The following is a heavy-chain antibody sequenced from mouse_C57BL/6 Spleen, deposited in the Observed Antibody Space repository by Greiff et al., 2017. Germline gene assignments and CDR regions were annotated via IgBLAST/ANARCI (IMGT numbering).Heavy chain of an antibody. CDR2: IDPSDSET. V-gene: IGHV1-52*01. D-gene: IGHD1-1*01. J-gene: IGHJ2*01. Sequence: VQLQQSGAELVRPGSSVKLSCKASGYTFTSYWMHWVKQRPIQGLEWIGNIDPSDSETHYNQKFKDKATLTVDKSSSTAYMQLSSLTSEDSAVYYCARSRITTVVDFDYWGQGTTLTVSS. CDR1: GYTFTSYW. CDR3: ARSRITTVVDFDY.